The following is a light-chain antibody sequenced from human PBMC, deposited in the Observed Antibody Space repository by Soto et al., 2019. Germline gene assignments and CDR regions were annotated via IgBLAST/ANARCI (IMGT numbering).Light chain of an antibody. CDR2: AAS. J-gene: IGKJ5*01. V-gene: IGKV1-39*01. Sequence: DIQMTQSPSTLSGSVGDRVTITCRASQTISSWLAWYQQKPGKAPKXLIYAASSLQSGVPSRFSGSGSGTDLTITISSLQPEDCATYYCQQSYSTPITFGQGTRLEIK. CDR1: QTISSW. CDR3: QQSYSTPIT.